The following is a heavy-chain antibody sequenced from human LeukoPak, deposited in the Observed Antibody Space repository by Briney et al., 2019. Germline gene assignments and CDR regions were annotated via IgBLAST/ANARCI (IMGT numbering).Heavy chain of an antibody. J-gene: IGHJ4*02. D-gene: IGHD3-22*01. Sequence: GGSLRLSCAASGFTFSSYSMNWVRQAPGKGLEWVSSISSSSSYIYYADSVKGRFTISRDNAKNSLYLQMNSLRDEDTAVYYCAGKLGSSAYLGYWGQGTLVTVSS. V-gene: IGHV3-21*01. CDR1: GFTFSSYS. CDR3: AGKLGSSAYLGY. CDR2: ISSSSSYI.